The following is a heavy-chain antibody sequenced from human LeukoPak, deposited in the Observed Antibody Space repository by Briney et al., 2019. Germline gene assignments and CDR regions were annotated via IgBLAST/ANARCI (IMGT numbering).Heavy chain of an antibody. CDR1: GGSFSGYS. Sequence: SETLSLTCAVYGGSFSGYSWTWIRQPPGRGLEWIGEIDHTGSTNYNASLTSRVTISADTSQNQFSLRLSSVTAADTAVYYCARVYVTVVRGSWLDPWGQGTLVTVSS. CDR2: IDHTGST. D-gene: IGHD3-10*01. J-gene: IGHJ5*02. CDR3: ARVYVTVVRGSWLDP. V-gene: IGHV4-34*01.